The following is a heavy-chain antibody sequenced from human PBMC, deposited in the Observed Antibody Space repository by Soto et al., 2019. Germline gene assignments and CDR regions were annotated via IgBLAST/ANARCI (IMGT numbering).Heavy chain of an antibody. J-gene: IGHJ5*02. V-gene: IGHV4-34*01. D-gene: IGHD3-3*01. CDR3: ARELANYDFWSGYYTRWFDP. CDR1: GGSFSGDY. CDR2: MNHSGST. Sequence: SATRSLGCAVYGGSFSGDYWSWNRQPAGEGLEWIGEMNHSGSTNYNPSLKSRVTISVDTSKNQFSLKLSSVTAADTAVYYCARELANYDFWSGYYTRWFDPWGQGTLVTV.